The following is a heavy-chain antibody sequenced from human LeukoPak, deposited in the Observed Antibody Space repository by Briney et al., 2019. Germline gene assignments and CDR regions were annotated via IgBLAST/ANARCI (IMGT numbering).Heavy chain of an antibody. J-gene: IGHJ6*03. V-gene: IGHV3-7*01. CDR2: IKQDGSEK. CDR3: ARVPGHYYYYYMDV. CDR1: GFTFSSYW. Sequence: GGSLRLSCAASGFTFSSYWMSWVRQAPGKGLEWVANIKQDGSEKYYVDSVKGRFTISRDNAKNSLYLQMNSLRAEDTAVYYCARVPGHYYYYYMDVWGKGTTVDVSS.